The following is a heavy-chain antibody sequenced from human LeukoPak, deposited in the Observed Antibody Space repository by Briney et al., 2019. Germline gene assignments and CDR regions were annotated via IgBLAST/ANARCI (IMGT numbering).Heavy chain of an antibody. CDR1: GFTFSSYE. CDR2: ISSSGSTI. V-gene: IGHV3-48*03. CDR3: ARWGSTYYYYGMDV. Sequence: GGSLRLSCAASGFTFSSYEMNWVRQAPGKGREWVSYISSSGSTIYYADSVKGRFTISRDNAKNSLYLQMNSLRAEDTAVYYCARWGSTYYYYGMDVWGQGTTVTVSS. J-gene: IGHJ6*02. D-gene: IGHD7-27*01.